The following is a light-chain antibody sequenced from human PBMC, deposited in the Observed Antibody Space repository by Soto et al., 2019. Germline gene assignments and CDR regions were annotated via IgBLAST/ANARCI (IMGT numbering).Light chain of an antibody. J-gene: IGKJ1*01. Sequence: AIQITQSPSSLSASVGDRVIITCRASQGIRNDLGWYQQKPGKAPKLLIYSASNLQSGVPSRFSGSGSGTDFTLSISSLQPEDFATYYCLQDYNSPLTFGQGTKVDIK. V-gene: IGKV1-6*01. CDR2: SAS. CDR3: LQDYNSPLT. CDR1: QGIRND.